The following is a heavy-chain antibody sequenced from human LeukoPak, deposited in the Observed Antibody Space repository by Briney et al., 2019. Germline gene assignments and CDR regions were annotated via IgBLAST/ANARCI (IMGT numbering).Heavy chain of an antibody. J-gene: IGHJ3*02. V-gene: IGHV5-51*01. CDR3: ARHGRLGELSLDAFDI. Sequence: GESLKISCKGSEYSFTSYWIGWVRQMPGKGLEWMGIIYPGDSDATYSPSFQGQVTISADKSISTAYLQWSSLKASDTAMYFCARHGRLGELSLDAFDIWGQGTMVTVSS. CDR1: EYSFTSYW. CDR2: IYPGDSDA. D-gene: IGHD3-16*02.